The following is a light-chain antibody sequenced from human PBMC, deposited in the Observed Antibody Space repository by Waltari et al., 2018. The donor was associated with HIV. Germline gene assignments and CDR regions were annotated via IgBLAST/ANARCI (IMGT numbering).Light chain of an antibody. Sequence: QPVLTQLPSVSGTPGQTVTISCSGSDSNIGTSSVYWYQVLPGTTPRPLIFSNHELPSGVPGRCSGSKSGASASLTIFGLRSEDEADYYCSTWDKTQSAQVFGGGTKLTVL. V-gene: IGLV1-47*01. CDR1: DSNIGTSS. CDR2: SNH. J-gene: IGLJ3*02. CDR3: STWDKTQSAQV.